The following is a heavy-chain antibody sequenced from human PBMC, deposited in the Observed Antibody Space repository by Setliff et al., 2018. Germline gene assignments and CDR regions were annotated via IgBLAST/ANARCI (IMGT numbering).Heavy chain of an antibody. J-gene: IGHJ4*02. Sequence: SETLSLTCTASGGSISTDHYYWGWIRQPLGKGLEWIGSIDYTGNTWHNPSLKSRVTISVDTSKNQFSLNLSSVTAADTAVYYCAAPGGGSYRFWGQGTLVTVSS. D-gene: IGHD1-26*01. CDR3: AAPGGGSYRF. CDR2: IDYTGNT. V-gene: IGHV4-39*01. CDR1: GGSISTDHYY.